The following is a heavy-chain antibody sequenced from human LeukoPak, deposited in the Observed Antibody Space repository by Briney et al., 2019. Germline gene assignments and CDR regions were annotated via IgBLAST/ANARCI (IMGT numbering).Heavy chain of an antibody. CDR2: IIPIFGTA. CDR3: ARGEDTVTNFQH. V-gene: IGHV1-69*13. CDR1: GYTFTSYA. Sequence: ASVKVSCKASGYTFTSYAISWVRQAPGQGLEWMGGIIPIFGTANYAQKFQGRVTITADESTSTAYMELSSLRSEDTAVYYCARGEDTVTNFQHWGQGTLVTVSS. J-gene: IGHJ1*01. D-gene: IGHD4-17*01.